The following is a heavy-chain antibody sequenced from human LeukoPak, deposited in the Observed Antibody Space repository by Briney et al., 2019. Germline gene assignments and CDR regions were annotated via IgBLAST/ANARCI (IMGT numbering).Heavy chain of an antibody. CDR2: MNPKSGRT. Sequence: GASVKVSCKASGYTFTDYDINWVRQAPGQGLEWMGWMNPKSGRTGYAQKFQGRVTMTRDTSINTAYMELSSLRSEDTAVYYCARVAYYYDSAGFYLNYYYGMDVWGQGTTVTASS. D-gene: IGHD3-22*01. CDR3: ARVAYYYDSAGFYLNYYYGMDV. CDR1: GYTFTDYD. V-gene: IGHV1-8*01. J-gene: IGHJ6*02.